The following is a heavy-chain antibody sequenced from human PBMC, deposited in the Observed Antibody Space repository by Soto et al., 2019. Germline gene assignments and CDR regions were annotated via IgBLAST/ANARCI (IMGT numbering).Heavy chain of an antibody. CDR3: GIHLLETGTSPKPPDF. CDR2: TSYGGFS. D-gene: IGHD1-1*01. J-gene: IGHJ4*02. V-gene: IGHV4-39*01. Sequence: PSETLSLTCTVSGGSISSNNYYWAGIRQPPGKGLEWIGSTSYGGFSYHNPSLKSRVTISIDTTKSHLSLKLTSVTATDTAVYYCGIHLLETGTSPKPPDFWGPGPLVTVS. CDR1: GGSISSNNYY.